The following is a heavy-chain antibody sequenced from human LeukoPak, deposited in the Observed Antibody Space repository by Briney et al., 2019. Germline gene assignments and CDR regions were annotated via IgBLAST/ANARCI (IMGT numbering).Heavy chain of an antibody. Sequence: ASVKLSCTASGGTFSSYAISWVRQAPGQGLEWMGRIIPILGIPNYAQKFQGRVTITADKSTTTAYMELSSLRSEDTAVYYCATEAIVVVTARDYWYFDLWGRGTLVTVSS. CDR3: ATEAIVVVTARDYWYFDL. CDR2: IIPILGIP. CDR1: GGTFSSYA. V-gene: IGHV1-69*04. J-gene: IGHJ2*01. D-gene: IGHD2-21*02.